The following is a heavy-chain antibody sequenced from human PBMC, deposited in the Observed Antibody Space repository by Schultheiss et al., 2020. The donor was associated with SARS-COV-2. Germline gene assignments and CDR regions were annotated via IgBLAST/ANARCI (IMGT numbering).Heavy chain of an antibody. Sequence: SQTLSLTCAVYGGSFRGYYWNWIRQPPGKGLEWIGEINHSGSTNYNPSLKSRLSISVDTSKNQFSLKLSSVTAADTAVYYCARGGAARQPPPVWGQGTLVTVSS. J-gene: IGHJ4*02. V-gene: IGHV4-34*01. CDR2: INHSGST. CDR1: GGSFRGYY. CDR3: ARGGAARQPPPV. D-gene: IGHD6-6*01.